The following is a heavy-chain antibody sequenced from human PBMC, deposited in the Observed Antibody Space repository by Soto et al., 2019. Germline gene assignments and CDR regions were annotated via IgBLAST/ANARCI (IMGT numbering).Heavy chain of an antibody. V-gene: IGHV3-74*01. CDR1: GLTYSMAW. D-gene: IGHD2-21*01. Sequence: PGGSLRLSCEASGLTYSMAWMHWVRQAPGKGLVWVSSINRDGSVTNYADSVKGRFTISRDSAEKTLYLQINSLRADDTGSYYFARAHIVVGPYMRIWGRGTTVTVSS. CDR3: ARAHIVVGPYMRI. CDR2: INRDGSVT. J-gene: IGHJ6*02.